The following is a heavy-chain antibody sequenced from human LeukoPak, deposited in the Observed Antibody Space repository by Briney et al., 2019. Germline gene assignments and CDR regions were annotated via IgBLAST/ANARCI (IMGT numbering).Heavy chain of an antibody. J-gene: IGHJ4*02. CDR1: GGSISSYY. D-gene: IGHD1-26*01. V-gene: IGHV4-59*01. CDR2: IYYSGST. CDR3: ARASRMGATNAIDY. Sequence: SETLSLTCTVSGGSISSYYWSWIRQPPGKGLEWIGYIYYSGSTNYKPSLKSRVTISVDTSKNQFSLKLSSVTAADTAVYYCARASRMGATNAIDYWGQGTLVTVSS.